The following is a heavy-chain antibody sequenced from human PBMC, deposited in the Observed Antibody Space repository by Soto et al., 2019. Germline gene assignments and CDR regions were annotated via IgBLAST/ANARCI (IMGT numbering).Heavy chain of an antibody. Sequence: EVQLVESGGGLVQPGGSLRLSCAASGFTFSSYSMNWVRQAPGKGLKWVSYISTSSSTIYYADSVKGRFTLSRDNAKNSLYLQMNSLRAEDTAVYYCARDLWGVGVPGPWGQGTLVTVSS. V-gene: IGHV3-48*01. CDR2: ISTSSSTI. CDR1: GFTFSSYS. CDR3: ARDLWGVGVPGP. D-gene: IGHD3-16*01. J-gene: IGHJ5*02.